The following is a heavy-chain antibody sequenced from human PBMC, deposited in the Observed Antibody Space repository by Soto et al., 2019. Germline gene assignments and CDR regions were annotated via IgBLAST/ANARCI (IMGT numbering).Heavy chain of an antibody. CDR3: ARAVWENTSLYYGFDV. V-gene: IGHV3-23*01. CDR2: ITGSGAST. CDR1: GFTFSSDA. Sequence: GESLRLSCAASGFTFSSDAMSWGGLAPGKGLEWVSGITGSGASTYYTDSVKGRFTVSRDNSKNTLYLQVHSLRAEDTAVYDCARAVWENTSLYYGFDVWGLGTTVTVSS. D-gene: IGHD1-26*01. J-gene: IGHJ6*02.